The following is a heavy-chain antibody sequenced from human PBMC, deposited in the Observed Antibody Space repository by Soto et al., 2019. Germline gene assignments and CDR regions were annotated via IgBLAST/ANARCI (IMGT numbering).Heavy chain of an antibody. CDR2: IYSGGNT. D-gene: IGHD3-10*01. J-gene: IGHJ6*03. CDR1: GFTVSSNY. CDR3: ARGILRGVIIYYYYMDV. V-gene: IGHV3-66*01. Sequence: EILVLESGGGLVQPGGSLSLSCAASGFTVSSNYMTWVRQVPGKGLEWVSIIYSGGNTYYADSVKGRFTLSRDNSKNTLYLQMNSLRAEDTAVYYCARGILRGVIIYYYYMDVRGKGTTVTVSS.